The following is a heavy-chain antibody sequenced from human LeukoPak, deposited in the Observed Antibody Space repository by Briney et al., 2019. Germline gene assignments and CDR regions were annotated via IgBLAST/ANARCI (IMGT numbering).Heavy chain of an antibody. CDR1: GFTFSSYW. D-gene: IGHD3-16*01. J-gene: IGHJ6*04. V-gene: IGHV3-7*03. CDR3: AGGGGLDV. Sequence: GGALRLSCAASGFTFSSYWMNWARQAPGKGLEWVSSINHNVNVNYYVDSVKGRFTICRGNAKNSRYLQMSNLRAEDTAVYFCAGGGGLDVWGEGDTVTVSS. CDR2: INHNVNVN.